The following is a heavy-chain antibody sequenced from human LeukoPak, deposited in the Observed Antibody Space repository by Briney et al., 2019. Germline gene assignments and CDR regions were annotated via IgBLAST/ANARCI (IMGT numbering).Heavy chain of an antibody. CDR1: GGSISSGDYY. Sequence: PSQTLSLTCTVSGGSISSGDYYWSWIRQPPGKGLEWIGYIYYSGNTYYSPSLKSRVTISVDTSKNQFSLKLISVTAADTAVYYCARVTGGIAAGYWGQGTLVTVSS. CDR3: ARVTGGIAAGY. CDR2: IYYSGNT. J-gene: IGHJ4*02. D-gene: IGHD6-13*01. V-gene: IGHV4-30-4*08.